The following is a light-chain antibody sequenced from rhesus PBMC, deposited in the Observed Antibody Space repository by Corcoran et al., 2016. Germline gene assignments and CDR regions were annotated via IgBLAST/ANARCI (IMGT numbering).Light chain of an antibody. J-gene: IGKJ4*01. CDR1: QGISSY. CDR3: QHLNSYPT. Sequence: DIQLTQSPSSLSASVGDRVTITCRASQGISSYFAWYQQKPGKAPKLLIYDASNLQSGVPSRFSGSGSGTKVTLTISSLQPEDFAVYYCQHLNSYPTFGGGTKVELK. CDR2: DAS. V-gene: IGKV1-38*01.